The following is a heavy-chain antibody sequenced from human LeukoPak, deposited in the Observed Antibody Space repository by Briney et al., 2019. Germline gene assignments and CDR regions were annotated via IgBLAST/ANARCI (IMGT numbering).Heavy chain of an antibody. J-gene: IGHJ6*03. V-gene: IGHV4-4*07. D-gene: IGHD3-10*01. Sequence: SETLSLTCTVSGGSISIYYWNRIRQPAGKGLEWIGRIFTSGITNYDPSLKSRVTMSVDTSKNQFSLNLSSVTAADTAVYYCARESSGNYYNPLGYMDVWGEGTTVTVSS. CDR2: IFTSGIT. CDR3: ARESSGNYYNPLGYMDV. CDR1: GGSISIYY.